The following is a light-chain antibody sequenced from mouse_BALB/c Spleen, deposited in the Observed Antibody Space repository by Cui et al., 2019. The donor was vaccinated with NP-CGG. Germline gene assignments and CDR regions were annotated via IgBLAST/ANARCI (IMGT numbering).Light chain of an antibody. J-gene: IGLJ1*01. CDR1: TGAVTTSNY. Sequence: AVVIQESALTTSPGETVTLTCRSSTGAVTTSNYANWVQEKPDHLFTGLIGGTNNRAPGVPARFSGSLIGDKAAITITGAQTDDEAIYFCALWYSNHWVFGGGTKLTVL. CDR2: GTN. V-gene: IGLV1*01. CDR3: ALWYSNHWV.